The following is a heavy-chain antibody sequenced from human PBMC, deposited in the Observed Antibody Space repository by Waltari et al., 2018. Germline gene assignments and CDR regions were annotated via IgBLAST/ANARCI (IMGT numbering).Heavy chain of an antibody. CDR1: GFTFSSYD. V-gene: IGHV3-30-3*01. CDR3: AREVGATLGVVDY. Sequence: QVQLVESGGGVVQPGRSMRLSCADSGFTFSSYDMHWVRQAPGKGLEWVAIISYDGIKKYYADSVKGRFTISRDNSKNTLYLQMNSLRAEDTAVYYCAREVGATLGVVDYWGQGTLVTVSS. D-gene: IGHD1-26*01. J-gene: IGHJ4*02. CDR2: ISYDGIKK.